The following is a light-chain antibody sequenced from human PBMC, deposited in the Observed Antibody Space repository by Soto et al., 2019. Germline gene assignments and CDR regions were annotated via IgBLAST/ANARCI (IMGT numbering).Light chain of an antibody. Sequence: QSVLTQPASVSGSPGQSITISCTGTGSDVGGYNYVSWYQQHPGEAPKVMIYDVSNRPSGVSNRFSGSKSGNTASLTISGLQAEDEADYYCSSYTNASTPLVFGGGTKVTVL. V-gene: IGLV2-14*01. CDR2: DVS. CDR1: GSDVGGYNY. CDR3: SSYTNASTPLV. J-gene: IGLJ2*01.